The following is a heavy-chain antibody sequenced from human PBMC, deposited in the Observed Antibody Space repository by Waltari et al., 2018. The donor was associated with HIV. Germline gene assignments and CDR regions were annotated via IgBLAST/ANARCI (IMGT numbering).Heavy chain of an antibody. CDR2: FFPIDGIA. J-gene: IGHJ5*02. Sequence: QVQLVQSGAEVKKPGSSVKGSCKASGGTFSTYSVNWVRQAPGQGLEWMGRFFPIDGIATYAQKFQGRVTMTADKSTTTTYMELSRLRSQDTAVYYCARDLRIPAIAVGGIDGFDPRGKGTLVTVSS. CDR1: GGTFSTYS. CDR3: ARDLRIPAIAVGGIDGFDP. V-gene: IGHV1-69*04. D-gene: IGHD6-19*01.